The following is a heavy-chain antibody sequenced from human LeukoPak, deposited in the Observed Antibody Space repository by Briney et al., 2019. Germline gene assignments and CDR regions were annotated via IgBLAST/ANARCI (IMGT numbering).Heavy chain of an antibody. CDR3: AKDGDIVVVVAALYYFDH. J-gene: IGHJ4*02. D-gene: IGHD2-15*01. CDR1: GFTFSSYG. Sequence: GGSLRLSCAASGFTFSSYGMHWVRQAPGKGLEWVAVISYDASNKYYADSVKGRFTISRDNSKNTLYLQMNSLRAEDTAVYYCAKDGDIVVVVAALYYFDHWGQGTLVTVSS. CDR2: ISYDASNK. V-gene: IGHV3-30*18.